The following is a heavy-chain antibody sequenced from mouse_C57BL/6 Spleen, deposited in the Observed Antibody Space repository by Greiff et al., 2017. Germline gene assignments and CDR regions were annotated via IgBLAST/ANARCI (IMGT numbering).Heavy chain of an antibody. D-gene: IGHD1-1*01. CDR1: GYSITSGYY. V-gene: IGHV3-6*01. Sequence: DVQLQESGPGLVKPSQSLSLTCSVTGYSITSGYYWNWIRQFPGNKLEWMGYISYDGSNNYNPSLKNRISITRDTSKNQFFLKLNSVTTEDTATYYCAREGAHYYGSSYPFAYWGQGTLVTVSA. CDR2: ISYDGSN. J-gene: IGHJ3*01. CDR3: AREGAHYYGSSYPFAY.